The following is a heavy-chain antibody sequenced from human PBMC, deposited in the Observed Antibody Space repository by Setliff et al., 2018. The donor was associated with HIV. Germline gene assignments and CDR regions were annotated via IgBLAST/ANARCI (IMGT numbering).Heavy chain of an antibody. CDR1: GGSINSTSYY. CDR2: IYHTGST. V-gene: IGHV4-39*02. J-gene: IGHJ4*02. Sequence: ASETLSLTCTVSGGSINSTSYYWGWIRQPPGNGLEWIGSIYHTGSTYYKPSLKSRVTISVDTSKNQFSLKLGSVTAADTAVYYCARESPSSSWFYFDFWGQGTLVTVSS. CDR3: ARESPSSSWFYFDF. D-gene: IGHD6-13*01.